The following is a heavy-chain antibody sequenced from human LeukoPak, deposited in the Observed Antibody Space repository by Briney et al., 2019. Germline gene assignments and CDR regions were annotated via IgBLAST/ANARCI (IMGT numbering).Heavy chain of an antibody. J-gene: IGHJ4*02. CDR2: ISAYNGNT. D-gene: IGHD2-2*01. Sequence: RWASVKVSCKASGYTFTSYGISWVRQAPGQGHERMGWISAYNGNTNYAQKLQGRVTMTTGTSTSTDYMELRSLRSDDTAVYYCARGGAVGPAEFDYWGQGTLVTVSS. CDR3: ARGGAVGPAEFDY. V-gene: IGHV1-18*01. CDR1: GYTFTSYG.